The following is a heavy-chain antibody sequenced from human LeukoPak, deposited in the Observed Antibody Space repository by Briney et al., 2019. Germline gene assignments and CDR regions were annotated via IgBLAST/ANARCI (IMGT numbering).Heavy chain of an antibody. CDR3: AKGAAAGLVDWLDP. V-gene: IGHV3-23*01. CDR2: ITGDGAT. D-gene: IGHD6-25*01. J-gene: IGHJ5*02. Sequence: GGSLRLSCAVSGFTFTNFAMMWVRQAPGKGLQWVSSITGDGATYYADSVRGRFMLSRDTSKNTLYLQMNSLTAEDTALYYCAKGAAAGLVDWLDPWGQGTLVTVSS. CDR1: GFTFTNFA.